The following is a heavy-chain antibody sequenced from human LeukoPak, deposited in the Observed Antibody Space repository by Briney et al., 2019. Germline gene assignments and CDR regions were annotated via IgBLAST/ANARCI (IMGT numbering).Heavy chain of an antibody. CDR1: GGTFSSYA. CDR3: AYNEVHCSSTSCRGAYYFDY. V-gene: IGHV1-69*13. J-gene: IGHJ4*02. D-gene: IGHD2-2*01. Sequence: GASVKVSCKASGGTFSSYAISWVRQAPVQGLKWMGGIIPIFGTANYAQKFQGGVTITADESTSTAYMELSSLRSEDTAVYYCAYNEVHCSSTSCRGAYYFDYWGQGTLVTVSS. CDR2: IIPIFGTA.